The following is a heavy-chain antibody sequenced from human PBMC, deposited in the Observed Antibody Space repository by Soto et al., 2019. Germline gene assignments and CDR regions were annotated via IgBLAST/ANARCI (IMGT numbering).Heavy chain of an antibody. Sequence: QVQLVQSGAEVKKPGSSVKVSCKASGGTFSSYAISWVRQAPGQGLEWMGGIIPIFGTANYAQKFQGRVTITADEPTSTAYMELSSLRSEDTAVYYCAKNRITMIVRGGVFDIWGQGTMVTVSS. CDR1: GGTFSSYA. V-gene: IGHV1-69*01. CDR2: IIPIFGTA. D-gene: IGHD3-22*01. J-gene: IGHJ3*02. CDR3: AKNRITMIVRGGVFDI.